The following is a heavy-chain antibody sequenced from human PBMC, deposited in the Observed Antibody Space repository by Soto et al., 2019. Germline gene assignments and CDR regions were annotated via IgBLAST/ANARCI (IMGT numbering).Heavy chain of an antibody. V-gene: IGHV1-18*04. CDR2: ISAYNGNT. CDR3: ARDSKGGYGDTGYYGMDG. J-gene: IGHJ6*02. Sequence: ASVKGSCTASGYTFTSYGISWVRQAPGQGLEWMGWISAYNGNTNYAQKLQGRVTMTTDTSTSTAYMELRSLRSDDTAVYYCARDSKGGYGDTGYYGMDGWGQGTKVTVYS. CDR1: GYTFTSYG. D-gene: IGHD5-18*01.